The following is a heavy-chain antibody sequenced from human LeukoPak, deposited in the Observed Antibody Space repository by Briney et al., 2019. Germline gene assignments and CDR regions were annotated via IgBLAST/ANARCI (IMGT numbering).Heavy chain of an antibody. Sequence: PGGSLRLSCAASGFTFSSYGMHWVRQAPGKGLEWVAFIRYDGSNKYYADSVKGRFTISRDNSKNTLYLQMNSLRAEDTAVYFCAKGGISARGWFDPWGQGTLVTVSS. V-gene: IGHV3-30*02. J-gene: IGHJ5*02. CDR2: IRYDGSNK. CDR1: GFTFSSYG. CDR3: AKGGISARGWFDP. D-gene: IGHD6-13*01.